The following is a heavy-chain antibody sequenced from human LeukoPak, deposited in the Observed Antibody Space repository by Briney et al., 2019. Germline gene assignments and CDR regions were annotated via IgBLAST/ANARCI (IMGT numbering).Heavy chain of an antibody. CDR3: ARATYYYDSSPHFDY. J-gene: IGHJ4*02. CDR2: TYYRSKWYN. CDR1: GDSVSSNSAA. Sequence: SQTLSLTFAISGDSVSSNSAAWNWIRQSPSRGLEWLGRTYYRSKWYNDYAVSVKSRITINPDTSKNQFSLQLNSVTPEDTAVYYCARATYYYDSSPHFDYWGQGTLVTVSS. V-gene: IGHV6-1*01. D-gene: IGHD3-22*01.